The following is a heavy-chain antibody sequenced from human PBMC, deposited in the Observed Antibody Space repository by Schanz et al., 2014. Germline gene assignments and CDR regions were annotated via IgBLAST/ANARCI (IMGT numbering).Heavy chain of an antibody. J-gene: IGHJ4*02. CDR1: GFTFFGSFA. Sequence: EVQLLESGGGLVQPGGSLRLSCVASGFTFFGSFAMSCVRQAPGKGLEWVSNISPTGSSTYYADSVKGRFTISRDNSKNTLFLQMSSLRAEDTAVYYCARDGDFDYWGQGTLVTVSS. CDR2: ISPTGSST. V-gene: IGHV3-23*01. CDR3: ARDGDFDY.